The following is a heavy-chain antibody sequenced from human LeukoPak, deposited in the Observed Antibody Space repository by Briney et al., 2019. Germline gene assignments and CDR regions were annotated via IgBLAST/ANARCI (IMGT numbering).Heavy chain of an antibody. J-gene: IGHJ4*02. CDR3: AKDFSGYSYCSTNFDY. Sequence: GRSPRLSCAASGFTFDDYAMHWVRQAPGKGLEWVSLISGGGGSTYYADSVKGRFTISRDNSKNSLYLQMNSLRTQDTAMYYCAKDFSGYSYCSTNFDYWGRGTLVTVSS. D-gene: IGHD5-18*01. V-gene: IGHV3-43*02. CDR2: ISGGGGST. CDR1: GFTFDDYA.